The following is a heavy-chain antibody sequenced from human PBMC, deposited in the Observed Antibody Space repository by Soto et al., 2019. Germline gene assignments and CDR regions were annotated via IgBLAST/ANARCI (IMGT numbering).Heavy chain of an antibody. CDR1: GYTFTGNY. D-gene: IGHD6-6*01. V-gene: IGHV1-2*02. CDR3: AREGDSSSTFEI. Sequence: QVQLVQSGAEVKKPGASVKVSCKASGYTFTGNYMHWVRQAPGEGLEWMGWINPNSGGTNYAQKFQGRVTVTRDTTISTAMMKLSRLKSADPAVYYCAREGDSSSTFEIWGQGTMVTVSS. CDR2: INPNSGGT. J-gene: IGHJ3*02.